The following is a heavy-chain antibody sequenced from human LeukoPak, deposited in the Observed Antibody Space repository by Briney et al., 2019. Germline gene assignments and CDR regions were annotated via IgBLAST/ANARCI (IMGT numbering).Heavy chain of an antibody. CDR3: ARVEGYSSSAFDY. Sequence: PGGSLRLSCAASGFTFSSYSMNWVRQAPGKGLEWVSSISSSSSYIYYADSVKGRFTISRDNAKNSLYLQMNSLRAEYTAVYYCARVEGYSSSAFDYWGQGTLVTVSS. V-gene: IGHV3-21*01. CDR2: ISSSSSYI. J-gene: IGHJ4*02. CDR1: GFTFSSYS. D-gene: IGHD6-6*01.